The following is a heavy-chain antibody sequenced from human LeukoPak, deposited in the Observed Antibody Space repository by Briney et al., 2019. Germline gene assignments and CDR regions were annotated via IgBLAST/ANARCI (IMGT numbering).Heavy chain of an antibody. CDR3: ARGALYSSSWYEGYFDY. J-gene: IGHJ4*02. CDR1: GFTFSSYS. CDR2: ISSSSSYI. D-gene: IGHD6-13*01. V-gene: IGHV3-21*04. Sequence: GGSLRLSCAASGFTFSSYSMNWVRQAPGKGLEWVSSISSSSSYIYYADSVKGRFTISRDNAKNSLYLQMNSLRAEDTAVYYCARGALYSSSWYEGYFDYWGQGTLVTVSS.